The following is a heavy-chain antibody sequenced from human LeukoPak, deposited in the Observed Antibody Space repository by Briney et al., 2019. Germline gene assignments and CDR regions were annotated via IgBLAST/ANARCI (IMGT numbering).Heavy chain of an antibody. D-gene: IGHD3-3*01. Sequence: ASVKVSCKVSGYTLTELSMHWVRQAPGQGLEWMGWISAYNGNTNYAQKLQGRVTMTTDTSRSTAYMELRSLRSDDTAVYYCAIPTIFGVATRDYGMDVWGQGTTVTVSS. V-gene: IGHV1-18*01. CDR1: GYTLTELS. CDR2: ISAYNGNT. CDR3: AIPTIFGVATRDYGMDV. J-gene: IGHJ6*02.